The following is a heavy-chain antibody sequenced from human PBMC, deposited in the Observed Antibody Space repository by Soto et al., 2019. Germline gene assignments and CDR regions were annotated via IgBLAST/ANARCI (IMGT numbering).Heavy chain of an antibody. D-gene: IGHD2-21*02. J-gene: IGHJ4*02. CDR2: ISGSGGST. CDR3: AKKGGFTVVTSLYYFDY. Sequence: EVQLVESGGGLVQPGGSLRLSCAASGFTFSSYAMSWVRQAPGKGLEWVSAISGSGGSTYYADSVKGRFTISRDNSKNTLYLQMNSLRAEDTAVYYCAKKGGFTVVTSLYYFDYWGQGTLVTVSS. CDR1: GFTFSSYA. V-gene: IGHV3-23*04.